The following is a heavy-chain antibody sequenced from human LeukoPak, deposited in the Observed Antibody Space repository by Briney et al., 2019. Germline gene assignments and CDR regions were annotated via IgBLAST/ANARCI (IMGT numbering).Heavy chain of an antibody. CDR1: GGTFSSYA. V-gene: IGHV1-69*04. CDR2: IIPILGIA. J-gene: IGHJ6*02. D-gene: IGHD4-11*01. CDR3: ARALVSAGVTTSFLSGMDV. Sequence: ASVKVSCKASGGTFSSYAISWVRQAPGQGLEWMGRIIPILGIANYAQKFQGRVTMTRNTSISTAYMELSSLRSEDTAVYYCARALVSAGVTTSFLSGMDVWGQGTTVTVSS.